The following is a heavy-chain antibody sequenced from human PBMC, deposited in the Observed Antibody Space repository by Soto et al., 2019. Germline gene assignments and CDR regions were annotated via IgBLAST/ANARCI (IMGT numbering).Heavy chain of an antibody. CDR1: GFTFDDYA. CDR2: ISWNSGSI. CDR3: AKDGYSRFRSSTSCYLFDY. J-gene: IGHJ4*02. V-gene: IGHV3-9*01. Sequence: EVQLVESGGGLVQPGRSLRLSCAASGFTFDDYAMHWVRQAPGQGLEWVSGISWNSGSIGYADSVKGRFTISRDNAKNSLYLQMNSLRAEDTALYYCAKDGYSRFRSSTSCYLFDYWGQGTLVTVSS. D-gene: IGHD2-2*01.